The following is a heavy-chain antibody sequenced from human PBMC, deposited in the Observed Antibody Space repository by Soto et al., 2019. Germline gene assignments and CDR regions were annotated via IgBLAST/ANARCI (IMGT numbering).Heavy chain of an antibody. V-gene: IGHV4-30-4*01. CDR3: AREEGGDYNY. D-gene: IGHD4-17*01. CDR1: GGSISSGDYY. CDR2: IYYSGST. Sequence: QVQLQESGPGLVKPSQTLSLTCTVSGGSISSGDYYWSWIRQPPGKGLEWIGYIYYSGSTYYNPSPKXXVXIXXDTSKNQFSLKLSSVTAADTAVHYCAREEGGDYNYWGQGTLVTVSS. J-gene: IGHJ4*02.